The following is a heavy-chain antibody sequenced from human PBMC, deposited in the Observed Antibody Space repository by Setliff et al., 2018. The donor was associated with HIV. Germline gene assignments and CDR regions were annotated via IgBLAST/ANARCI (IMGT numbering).Heavy chain of an antibody. J-gene: IGHJ1*01. CDR3: ARERLGRSGFEYLQH. CDR2: INPSGGST. V-gene: IGHV1-46*01. Sequence: EASVKVSCKASGDIFTSYYMHWVRQAPGQGPEWMGVINPSGGSTIYAQKVQGRVTMTRDTSTSTVYMQLSTLRSEDTAVYYCARERLGRSGFEYLQHWGQGTLVTVSS. CDR1: GDIFTSYY. D-gene: IGHD3-22*01.